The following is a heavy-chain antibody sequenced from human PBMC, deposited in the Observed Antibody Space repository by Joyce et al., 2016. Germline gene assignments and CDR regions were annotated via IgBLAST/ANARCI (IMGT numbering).Heavy chain of an antibody. V-gene: IGHV3-30*18. Sequence: QVQLVESGGGVVQPGRSLTLSCVASGFTLSSYGMHWVRQAPGKGLEWVAFISYYGSNKYYADSGKGRFTISRDSSKNTLHLQMSSLRTEDTAVYYCAKRGPYYSGSGSYSDYWGQGTLVTVSS. CDR1: GFTLSSYG. J-gene: IGHJ4*02. CDR3: AKRGPYYSGSGSYSDY. D-gene: IGHD3-10*01. CDR2: ISYYGSNK.